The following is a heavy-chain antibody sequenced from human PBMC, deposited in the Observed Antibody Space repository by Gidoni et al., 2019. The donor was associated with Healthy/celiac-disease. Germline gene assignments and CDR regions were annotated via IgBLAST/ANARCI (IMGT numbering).Heavy chain of an antibody. V-gene: IGHV1-46*01. J-gene: IGHJ3*02. Sequence: QVQLVQSGAEVKKPGASVKVSCKASGYTFTSYYMHWVRQAPGQGLEWMGIINPSGGSTSYAQKFQGRVTMTRDTSTSTVYMELSSLRSEDTAVYYCAREKIVATIPTDAFDIWGQGTMVTVSS. D-gene: IGHD5-12*01. CDR1: GYTFTSYY. CDR3: AREKIVATIPTDAFDI. CDR2: INPSGGST.